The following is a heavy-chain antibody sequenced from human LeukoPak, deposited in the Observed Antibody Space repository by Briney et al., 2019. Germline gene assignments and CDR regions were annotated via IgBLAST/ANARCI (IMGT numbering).Heavy chain of an antibody. CDR1: GYTFTSYG. D-gene: IGHD2-2*02. CDR3: ARKSLEGTVVVPAAINFDY. V-gene: IGHV1-18*01. J-gene: IGHJ4*02. Sequence: ASVKVSCKASGYTFTSYGISWVRQAPGQGLEWMGWISAYNGNTNYAQKLQGRVTMTTDTSTSTAYMELRSLRSDDTAVYYCARKSLEGTVVVPAAINFDYWGQGTLVTVSS. CDR2: ISAYNGNT.